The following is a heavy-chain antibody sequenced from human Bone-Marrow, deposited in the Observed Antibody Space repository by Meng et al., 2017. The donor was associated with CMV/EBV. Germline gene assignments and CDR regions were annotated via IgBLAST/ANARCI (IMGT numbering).Heavy chain of an antibody. CDR1: GYTFTGYY. V-gene: IGHV1-2*02. CDR2: INPNSGGT. Sequence: ASVKVSCKASGYTFTGYYMHWVRQAPGQGLEWMGWINPNSGGTNYAQKFQGRITMTRDTSISTAYMELSRLRSDDTAVYYCARNRITMVRGVIIHFDYWGQGTLVIVPS. D-gene: IGHD3-10*01. CDR3: ARNRITMVRGVIIHFDY. J-gene: IGHJ4*02.